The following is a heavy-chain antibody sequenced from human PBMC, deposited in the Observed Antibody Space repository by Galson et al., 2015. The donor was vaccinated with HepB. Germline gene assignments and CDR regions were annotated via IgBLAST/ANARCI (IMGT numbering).Heavy chain of an antibody. CDR2: IIPILGIA. J-gene: IGHJ4*02. D-gene: IGHD4-17*01. CDR3: ARGSAEKTTVTWRDY. CDR1: GGTFSSYA. V-gene: IGHV1-69*10. Sequence: SVKVSCKASGGTFSSYAISWVRQAPGQGLEWMGGIIPILGIADYAQKFQGRVTITADKSTSTAYMELSSLRSEDTAVYYCARGSAEKTTVTWRDYWGQGTLVTVSS.